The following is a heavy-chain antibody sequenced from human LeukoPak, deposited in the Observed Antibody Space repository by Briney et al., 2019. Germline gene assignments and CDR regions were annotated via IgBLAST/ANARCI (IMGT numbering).Heavy chain of an antibody. Sequence: PGGSLRLSCAASGFTFSSYEMNWVRQAPGRGLEWVSGISLNGGDTGYADSVKGRFTISRDNAKNSLYLQMNSLRAEDTALYYCARRGKNSGWLSGSAFDIWGRGTLVPVSS. CDR3: ARRGKNSGWLSGSAFDI. V-gene: IGHV3-20*04. CDR2: ISLNGGDT. J-gene: IGHJ3*02. CDR1: GFTFSSYE. D-gene: IGHD5-12*01.